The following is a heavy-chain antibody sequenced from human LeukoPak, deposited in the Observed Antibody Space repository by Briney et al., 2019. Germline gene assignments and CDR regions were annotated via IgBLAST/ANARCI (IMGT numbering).Heavy chain of an antibody. CDR3: ARDDVIVATISIDY. CDR1: GYTFTSYA. Sequence: ASVKVSCKASGYTFTSYAMHWVRQAPGQRLEWMGWINAGNGNTKYSQKFQGRVTITRDTSASTAYMELSSLRSDDTAVYYCARDDVIVATISIDYWGQGTLVTVSS. CDR2: INAGNGNT. V-gene: IGHV1-3*01. J-gene: IGHJ4*02. D-gene: IGHD5-12*01.